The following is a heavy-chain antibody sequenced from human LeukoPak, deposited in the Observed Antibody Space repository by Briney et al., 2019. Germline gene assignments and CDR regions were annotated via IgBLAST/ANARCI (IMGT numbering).Heavy chain of an antibody. CDR3: ARDGSGYDRYWYFDL. D-gene: IGHD5-12*01. CDR2: IYYSGST. V-gene: IGHV4-31*03. Sequence: SQALSLTCTVSGGSISSGGYYWSWIRRHPGKGLEWIGYIYYSGSTYYNPSLKSRVTISVDTSKNQFSLKLSSVTAADTAVYYCARDGSGYDRYWYFDLWGRGTLVTVSS. CDR1: GGSISSGGYY. J-gene: IGHJ2*01.